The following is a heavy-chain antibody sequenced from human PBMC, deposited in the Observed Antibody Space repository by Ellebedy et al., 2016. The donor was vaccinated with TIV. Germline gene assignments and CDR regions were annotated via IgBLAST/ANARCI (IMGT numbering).Heavy chain of an antibody. Sequence: SLKISCAASGFTFDDYAMHWVRQAPGKGLEWVSGISWNSGSIGYADSVKGRFTISRDNAQNTLFLQMNSLRVEDTAVYYCARGWSTPDSWGQGTLVIVSS. CDR3: ARGWSTPDS. J-gene: IGHJ4*02. CDR2: ISWNSGSI. CDR1: GFTFDDYA. D-gene: IGHD2-15*01. V-gene: IGHV3-9*01.